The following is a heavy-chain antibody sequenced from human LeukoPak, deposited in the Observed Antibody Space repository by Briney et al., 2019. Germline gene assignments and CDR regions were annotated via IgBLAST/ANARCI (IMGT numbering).Heavy chain of an antibody. V-gene: IGHV1-46*01. CDR1: GYTFTSYY. Sequence: ASVKVSCKASGYTFTSYYMHWVRQAPGQGLEWMGIINPSGGSTSYAQKFQGRVTITRNTSISTAYMELSSLRSEDTAVYYCARGPVGYSSSWYGGDNWFDPWGQGTLVTVSS. D-gene: IGHD6-13*01. CDR2: INPSGGST. CDR3: ARGPVGYSSSWYGGDNWFDP. J-gene: IGHJ5*02.